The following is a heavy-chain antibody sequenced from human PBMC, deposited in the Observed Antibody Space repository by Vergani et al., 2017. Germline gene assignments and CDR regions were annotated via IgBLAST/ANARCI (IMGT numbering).Heavy chain of an antibody. CDR1: GGSISSGGYY. CDR3: ARYVWGSYRIFDY. J-gene: IGHJ4*02. D-gene: IGHD3-16*02. V-gene: IGHV4-31*01. CDR2: IYYSGST. Sequence: QVQLQESGPGLVKPSQTLSLTCTVSGGSISSGGYYWSWIRQHPGKGLEWIGYIYYSGSTFYNTSLKSLVTISVDTSKNQFSLELSSVTAADTAVYYCARYVWGSYRIFDYWGQGTLVTVSS.